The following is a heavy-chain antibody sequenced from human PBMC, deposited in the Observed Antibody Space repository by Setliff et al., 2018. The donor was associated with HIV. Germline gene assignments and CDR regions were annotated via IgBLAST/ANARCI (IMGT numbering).Heavy chain of an antibody. V-gene: IGHV1-69*06. J-gene: IGHJ4*02. D-gene: IGHD2-21*02. Sequence: SVKVSCKASGGSFSRNAISWVRQAPGHGLEWMGGIIPMFGTADYAQKFQGRVTITADTSIDTAYMELSSLTSEDTAVYYCATDQGRGGGDYYFDYWGQGTLVTVSS. CDR3: ATDQGRGGGDYYFDY. CDR1: GGSFSRNA. CDR2: IIPMFGTA.